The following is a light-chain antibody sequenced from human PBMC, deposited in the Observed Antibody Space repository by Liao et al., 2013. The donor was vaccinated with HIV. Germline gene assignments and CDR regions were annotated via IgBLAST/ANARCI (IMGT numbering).Light chain of an antibody. J-gene: IGLJ1*01. Sequence: SYVLTQSPSVSVSPGQTATIACSGDKLGNKFTTWYQQRPGQSPVLVMYQDSKRPSGISERFSASTSGNTATLTITGTQAMDEADYYCQAWHSNTVYVFGTGTKVTVL. CDR3: QAWHSNTVYV. V-gene: IGLV3-1*01. CDR1: KLGNKF. CDR2: QDS.